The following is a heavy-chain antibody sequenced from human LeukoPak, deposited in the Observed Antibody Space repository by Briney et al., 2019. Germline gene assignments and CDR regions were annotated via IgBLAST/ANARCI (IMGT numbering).Heavy chain of an antibody. Sequence: ASVKVSCKASGYTFTSYGISWVRQAPGQGLEWMGWISAYNGNTNYAQKLQGRVTMTTDTSTSTAYMELRSLRSDDTAVYYCARGGVTTFGVVPYYYYMDVWGKGTTVTVSS. CDR1: GYTFTSYG. V-gene: IGHV1-18*01. CDR3: ARGGVTTFGVVPYYYYMDV. D-gene: IGHD3-3*01. CDR2: ISAYNGNT. J-gene: IGHJ6*03.